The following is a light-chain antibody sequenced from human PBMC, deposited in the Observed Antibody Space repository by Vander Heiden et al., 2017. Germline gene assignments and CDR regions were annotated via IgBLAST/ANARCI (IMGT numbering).Light chain of an antibody. J-gene: IGLJ1*01. V-gene: IGLV1-44*01. Sequence: QSVLTQPPSASGTPGQRVTIPCSGSSSNIGSNNVNWYQQLPGTAPKLLIYRNNQRPSGVPDRFSGSKSGTSASLAISGLQSEDEADYYCAAWDDSLNGLYVFGTGTKVTAL. CDR2: RNN. CDR1: SSNIGSNN. CDR3: AAWDDSLNGLYV.